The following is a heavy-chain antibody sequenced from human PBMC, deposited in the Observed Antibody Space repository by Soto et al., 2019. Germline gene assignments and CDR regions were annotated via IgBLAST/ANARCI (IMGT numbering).Heavy chain of an antibody. D-gene: IGHD3-22*01. CDR2: IIPIFGTA. CDR1: GGTFSSYA. J-gene: IGHJ3*02. CDR3: ARDRGGITIIVHDAFDI. V-gene: IGHV1-69*01. Sequence: QVQLVQSGAEVKKPGSSVKVSCKASGGTFSSYAISWVRQAPGQGLEWMGGIIPIFGTANYAQKFQGRVTITADESTSTAYMELSSLRSEDTAVYYCARDRGGITIIVHDAFDIWGQGTMVTVSS.